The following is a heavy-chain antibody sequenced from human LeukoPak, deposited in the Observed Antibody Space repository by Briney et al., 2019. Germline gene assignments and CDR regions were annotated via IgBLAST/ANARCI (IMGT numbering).Heavy chain of an antibody. Sequence: GRSLRLSCVASGFTFSNYGMHWVRQAPGKGLEWVTVISYDGSKKYYADSVKGRFTISRDNSKNTLFLQMNSLTAEDTAVYYCARGGWSLDYWGQGTLVTVSS. CDR2: ISYDGSKK. V-gene: IGHV3-30*03. J-gene: IGHJ4*02. CDR1: GFTFSNYG. CDR3: ARGGWSLDY. D-gene: IGHD6-19*01.